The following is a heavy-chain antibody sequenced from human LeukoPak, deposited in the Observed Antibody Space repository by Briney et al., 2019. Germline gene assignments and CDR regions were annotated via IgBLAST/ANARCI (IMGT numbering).Heavy chain of an antibody. Sequence: GGSLRLSCAASGFTFSSYAMSWVRQAPGKGLEWVSAISGSGGSTYYADSVKGRFTISRDNSKNTLYLQMNSLRAEDTAVYYCAKDGPYDSSGSTLSSYWYFDLWGRGTLVTVSS. V-gene: IGHV3-23*01. CDR3: AKDGPYDSSGSTLSSYWYFDL. CDR1: GFTFSSYA. D-gene: IGHD3-22*01. J-gene: IGHJ2*01. CDR2: ISGSGGST.